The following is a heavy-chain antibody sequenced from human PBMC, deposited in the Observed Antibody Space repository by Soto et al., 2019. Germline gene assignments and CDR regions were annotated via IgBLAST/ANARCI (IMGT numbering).Heavy chain of an antibody. V-gene: IGHV1-69*06. J-gene: IGHJ6*02. CDR2: IIPIFGTA. CDR1: GGTFSSYA. CDR3: ARDLLRRGYSGYDDYYYYYGMDV. D-gene: IGHD5-12*01. Sequence: SVKVSCKASGGTFSSYAISWVRQAPGQGLEWMGGIIPIFGTANYAQKFQGRVTITADKSTSTAYMELSSLRSEDTAVYYCARDLLRRGYSGYDDYYYYYGMDVWGQGTTVTVSS.